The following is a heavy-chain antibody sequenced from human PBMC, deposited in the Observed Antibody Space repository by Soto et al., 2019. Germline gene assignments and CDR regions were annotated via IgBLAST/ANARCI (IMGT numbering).Heavy chain of an antibody. CDR3: ARDHYSSGYMVAPY. Sequence: SETLSLTCAVSAYSISSGYYWGWIRQPPGKGLEWIGSIHHSGSTSYNPSLKSRVTMSVDTSKNQFSLKLSSVTAADTAVYYCARDHYSSGYMVAPYWGQGALVTVSS. CDR2: IHHSGST. CDR1: AYSISSGYY. D-gene: IGHD6-25*01. V-gene: IGHV4-38-2*02. J-gene: IGHJ4*02.